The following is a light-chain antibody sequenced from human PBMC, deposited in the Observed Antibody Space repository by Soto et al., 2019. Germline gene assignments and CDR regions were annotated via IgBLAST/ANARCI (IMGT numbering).Light chain of an antibody. J-gene: IGLJ2*01. Sequence: QSVLTQPPSASGSPGQSVTISCTGTSSDVGGYNYVSWYQQHPGKAPKLLLYEVSNRPSGVPNRFSGSKSGNTASLTVSGLQAEDEADYYCNSYAGSNHVVFGGGTKLTVL. CDR1: SSDVGGYNY. CDR3: NSYAGSNHVV. V-gene: IGLV2-8*01. CDR2: EVS.